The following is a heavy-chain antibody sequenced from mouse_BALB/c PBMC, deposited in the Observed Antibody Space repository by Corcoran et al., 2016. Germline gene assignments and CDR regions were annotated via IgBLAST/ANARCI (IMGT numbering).Heavy chain of an antibody. Sequence: QVQLKQSGAELVRPGASMKMSCKTSGYIFTSYWINWVKQRPGQSLEWIARIYPGTGSTYYNEKFKGKATLTADKSSSTAYMQLNRRKSEDSAVEFGARSRNNDGSTYYYAMDYWGQGTSVTVSS. CDR1: GYIFTSYW. CDR2: IYPGTGST. D-gene: IGHD1-1*01. CDR3: ARSRNNDGSTYYYAMDY. J-gene: IGHJ4*01. V-gene: IGHV1-76*01.